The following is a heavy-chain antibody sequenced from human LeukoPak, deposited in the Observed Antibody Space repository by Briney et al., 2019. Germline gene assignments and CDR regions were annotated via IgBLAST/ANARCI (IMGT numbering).Heavy chain of an antibody. CDR1: VYTFTSYG. Sequence: ASVNVSCTASVYTFTSYGISWVRQAAGQELEWMGWISAYNGNTNYAQKLQGRVTMTTDTSTSTAYMELRSLRSDDTAVYYCARRIPHYYGMDVWGQGTTVTVSS. CDR2: ISAYNGNT. V-gene: IGHV1-18*01. CDR3: ARRIPHYYGMDV. J-gene: IGHJ6*02.